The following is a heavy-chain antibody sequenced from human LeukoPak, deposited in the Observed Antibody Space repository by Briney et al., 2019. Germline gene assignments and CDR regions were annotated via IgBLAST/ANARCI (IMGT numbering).Heavy chain of an antibody. CDR3: AKYRPLAGLEY. D-gene: IGHD6-19*01. V-gene: IGHV3-7*01. J-gene: IGHJ4*02. CDR2: IKEDGGEK. CDR1: GFTFSSCW. Sequence: PGGSLRLSCAASGFTFSSCWMSWVRQAPGKGLEWLANIKEDGGEKYYVDSVKVRFTISRDNAKNSLYLQMNSLRDKDTAVYYCAKYRPLAGLEYWGQGTLVTVSS.